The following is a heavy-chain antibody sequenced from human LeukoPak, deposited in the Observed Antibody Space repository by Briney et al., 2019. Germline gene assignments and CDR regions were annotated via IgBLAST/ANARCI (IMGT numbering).Heavy chain of an antibody. D-gene: IGHD4-11*01. CDR2: IYPGDSDT. Sequence: GESLKISCKGSGYSFTSYWIGWGRQLPGKGLEWMGIIYPGDSDTRYSPSFQGQVTISADKSISTAYLQWSSLKASDTAMYFCARQHDYSISHSDYWGQGTLITVSS. CDR1: GYSFTSYW. CDR3: ARQHDYSISHSDY. J-gene: IGHJ4*02. V-gene: IGHV5-51*01.